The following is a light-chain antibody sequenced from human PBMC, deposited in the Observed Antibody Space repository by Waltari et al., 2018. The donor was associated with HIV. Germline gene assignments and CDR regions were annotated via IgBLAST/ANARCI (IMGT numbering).Light chain of an antibody. CDR3: QSYDTDLKSGV. J-gene: IGLJ3*02. CDR2: GAD. V-gene: IGLV1-40*01. CDR1: SSNIGAGYD. Sequence: QSVLTQPPSVSGAPGQRVTIPCPGSSSNIGAGYDVQWYQQLPGAAPKLLIFGADIRPSGVPDRFSGSKSGRSASLAISGLQSDDEADYFCQSYDTDLKSGVFGGGTKVTVL.